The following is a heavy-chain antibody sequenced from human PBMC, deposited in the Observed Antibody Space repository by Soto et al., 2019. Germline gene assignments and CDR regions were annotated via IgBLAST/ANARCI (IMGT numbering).Heavy chain of an antibody. CDR2: MNPNSGNT. CDR3: ASDPDYYYGMDV. CDR1: GYTFTSYD. Sequence: QVQLVQSGAEVKKPGASVKVSCKASGYTFTSYDINWVRQATGQGLEWIGWMNPNSGNTGYAQKFQGRVTMTRNTSISTAYMELSSLRSEDTAVYYCASDPDYYYGMDVWGQGTTVTVSS. J-gene: IGHJ6*02. V-gene: IGHV1-8*01.